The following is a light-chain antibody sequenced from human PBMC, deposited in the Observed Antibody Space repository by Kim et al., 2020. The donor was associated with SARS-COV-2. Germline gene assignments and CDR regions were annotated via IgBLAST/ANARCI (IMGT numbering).Light chain of an antibody. CDR3: QVWDSSTDHVV. J-gene: IGLJ2*01. CDR1: NIGSKS. CDR2: YDT. V-gene: IGLV3-21*04. Sequence: APGKTARITCEGNNIGSKSGHWYQQKPGQAPVLVIYYDTDRPSGIPERFSGSNSGNTATLTISRVEAGDEADYYCQVWDSSTDHVVFGGGTQLTV.